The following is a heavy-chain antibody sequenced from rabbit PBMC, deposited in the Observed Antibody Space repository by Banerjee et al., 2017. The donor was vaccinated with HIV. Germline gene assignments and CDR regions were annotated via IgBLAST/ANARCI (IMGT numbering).Heavy chain of an antibody. CDR3: ARNDFYVGYGGYGYANL. V-gene: IGHV1S40*01. CDR1: GFSFSSDN. CDR2: IWIGGGNT. J-gene: IGHJ4*01. Sequence: QSLEESGGDLVKPGASLTLTCTASGFSFSSDNIQWVRQAPGKGLEWIAYIWIGGGNTFYASWAKGRFTISKTSSTTVTLQMTSLTAADTATYFCARNDFYVGYGGYGYANLWGPGTLVTVS. D-gene: IGHD6-1*01.